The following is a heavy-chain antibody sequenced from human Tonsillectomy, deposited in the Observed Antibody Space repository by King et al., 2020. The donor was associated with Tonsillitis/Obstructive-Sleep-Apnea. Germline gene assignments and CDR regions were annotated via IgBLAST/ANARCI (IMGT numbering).Heavy chain of an antibody. Sequence: VQLVESGGGVVQPGRSLRLSCAASGFTFSSYGMHGVRQAPGMGLDLVAVTSYDGSIKYYADSVKGRFTISRDNSKNRLYLQMNSLRAEDTAVYYCAKEQYYYDSSSTDYMDVWGKGTTVTVSS. CDR1: GFTFSSYG. V-gene: IGHV3-30*18. CDR3: AKEQYYYDSSSTDYMDV. D-gene: IGHD3-22*01. J-gene: IGHJ6*03. CDR2: TSYDGSIK.